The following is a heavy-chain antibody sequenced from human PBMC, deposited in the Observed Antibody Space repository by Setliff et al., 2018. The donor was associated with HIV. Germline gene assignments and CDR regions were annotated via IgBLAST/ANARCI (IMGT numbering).Heavy chain of an antibody. V-gene: IGHV4-39*01. Sequence: SETLSLTCTVSDDSFSTSDYWWAWVRQPPGKGLEWIGSIYHDGRTSYSPSLKSRFTISVDTSKNRFSLKLSSVTATDTAVYYCARQLASGFWAFDIWGQGTMVTVSS. CDR1: DDSFSTSDYW. CDR3: ARQLASGFWAFDI. J-gene: IGHJ3*02. CDR2: IYHDGRT. D-gene: IGHD3-22*01.